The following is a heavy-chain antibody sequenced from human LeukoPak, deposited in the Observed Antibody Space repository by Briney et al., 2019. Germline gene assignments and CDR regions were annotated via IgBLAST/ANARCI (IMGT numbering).Heavy chain of an antibody. Sequence: ASVKVSCKASGYTFTSYDINRVRQATGQGLEWMGWMNPNSGNTGYAQKFQGRVTMTRNSSITTAYMEMSSLGSEDTAVYYCARTESSGYYYNGMDVWGQGTTVTVSS. CDR2: MNPNSGNT. CDR3: ARTESSGYYYNGMDV. J-gene: IGHJ6*02. D-gene: IGHD6-13*01. V-gene: IGHV1-8*01. CDR1: GYTFTSYD.